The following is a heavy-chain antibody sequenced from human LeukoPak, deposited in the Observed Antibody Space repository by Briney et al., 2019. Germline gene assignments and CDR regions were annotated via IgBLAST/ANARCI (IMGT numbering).Heavy chain of an antibody. CDR1: GFTFSSYS. J-gene: IGHJ4*02. CDR3: ARDTGTTVTTYFDY. Sequence: GGSLRLSCAASGFTFSSYSMNWVRQAPGKGLEWVSSISSSSSYIYYADSVKGRFTISRDNAKNSLYLQMNSLRAEDTAVYYCARDTGTTVTTYFDYWGQGTLVTVSS. D-gene: IGHD4-17*01. CDR2: ISSSSSYI. V-gene: IGHV3-21*01.